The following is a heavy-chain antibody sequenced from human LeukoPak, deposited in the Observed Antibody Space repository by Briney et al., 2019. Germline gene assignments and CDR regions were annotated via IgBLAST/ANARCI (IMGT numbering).Heavy chain of an antibody. CDR2: IYPGDSDT. V-gene: IGHV5-51*01. CDR1: GYSFTNYW. Sequence: GESLKISCKGSGYSFTNYWIGWVRQMPGKGLEWMGIIYPGDSDTRYSPSLQGQVTISADKSISTAYLQWSSLKASDTAMYYCARLSAKYYGSGRGWFDPWGQGTLVTVSS. J-gene: IGHJ5*02. CDR3: ARLSAKYYGSGRGWFDP. D-gene: IGHD3-10*01.